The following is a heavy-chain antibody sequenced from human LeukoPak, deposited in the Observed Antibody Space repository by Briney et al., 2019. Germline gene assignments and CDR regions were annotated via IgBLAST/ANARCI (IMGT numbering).Heavy chain of an antibody. CDR3: ARNYNGMSY. CDR2: INNDGRST. CDR1: GFAFTNYG. V-gene: IGHV3-74*01. D-gene: IGHD1-26*01. Sequence: QAGGSLRLSCVASGFAFTNYGMMWVRQAPGKGLVWVSYINNDGRSTTYADSVKGRFTISRDNAKNTLYLQMNSLRDDDTAMHYCARNYNGMSYWGQGTLVIVSS. J-gene: IGHJ4*02.